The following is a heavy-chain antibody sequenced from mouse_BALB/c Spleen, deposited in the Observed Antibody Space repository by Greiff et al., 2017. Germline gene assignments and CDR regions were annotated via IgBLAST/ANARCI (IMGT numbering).Heavy chain of an antibody. CDR3: ARTEDYGAYAMDY. D-gene: IGHD2-4*01. V-gene: IGHV1S127*01. Sequence: QVHVKQSGPQLVRPGASVKISCKASGYSFTSYWMHWVKQRPGQGLEWIGMIDPSDSETRLNQKFKDKATLTVDKSSSTAYMQLSSPTSEDSAVYYCARTEDYGAYAMDYWGQGTSVTVSS. J-gene: IGHJ4*01. CDR1: GYSFTSYW. CDR2: IDPSDSET.